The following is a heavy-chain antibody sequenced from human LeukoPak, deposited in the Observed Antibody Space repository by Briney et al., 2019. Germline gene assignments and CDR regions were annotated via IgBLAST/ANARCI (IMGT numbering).Heavy chain of an antibody. CDR3: AKETGWELGLYYYYMDV. CDR2: ISGSGGST. V-gene: IGHV3-23*01. CDR1: GFTFSTYA. J-gene: IGHJ6*03. D-gene: IGHD1-26*01. Sequence: GGSLRLSCAASGFTFSTYAMSWVRQAPGKGLEWVSAISGSGGSTYYADSVKGRFTISRDNSKNTLYLQMDSLRAEDTAVYYCAKETGWELGLYYYYMDVWGKGTTVTVSS.